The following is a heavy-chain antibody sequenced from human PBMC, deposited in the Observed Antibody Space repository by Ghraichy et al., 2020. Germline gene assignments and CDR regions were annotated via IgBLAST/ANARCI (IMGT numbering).Heavy chain of an antibody. V-gene: IGHV3-23*01. CDR3: AKFSVLYTVTRSYFDY. D-gene: IGHD4-17*01. CDR1: GFTFSSYA. Sequence: GGSLRLSCAASGFTFSSYAMSWVRQAPGKGLEWVSAISGSGGSTYYADSVKGRFTISRDNSKNTLYLQMNSLRAEDTAVYYCAKFSVLYTVTRSYFDYWGQGTLVTVSS. J-gene: IGHJ4*02. CDR2: ISGSGGST.